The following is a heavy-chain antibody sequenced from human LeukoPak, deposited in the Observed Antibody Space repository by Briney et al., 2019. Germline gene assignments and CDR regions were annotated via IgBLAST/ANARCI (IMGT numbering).Heavy chain of an antibody. J-gene: IGHJ4*02. Sequence: PGGSLRLSCAASGFTFSSYEMNWVRQAPGKGLEWVSAISNSGAGTYYADSVKGRFIISRDNSKNTLYLQMNSLRADDTAIYYCAKGGGTGTRFDYWGQGTLVTVSS. V-gene: IGHV3-23*01. CDR1: GFTFSSYE. D-gene: IGHD1-7*01. CDR2: ISNSGAGT. CDR3: AKGGGTGTRFDY.